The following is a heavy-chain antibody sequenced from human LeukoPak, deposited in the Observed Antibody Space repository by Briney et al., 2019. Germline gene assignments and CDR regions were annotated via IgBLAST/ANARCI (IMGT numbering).Heavy chain of an antibody. D-gene: IGHD5-12*01. V-gene: IGHV4-59*01. CDR3: ARFRGGYDSAGYYFDY. CDR1: GGSISSYY. CDR2: IYYSGST. J-gene: IGHJ4*02. Sequence: SETLSLTCTVSGGSISSYYWSWIRQPPGKGLEWIGYIYYSGSTNYNPSLKSRVTISVDTSKNQFSLKLSSVTAADTAVYYCARFRGGYDSAGYYFDYWGQGALVTVSS.